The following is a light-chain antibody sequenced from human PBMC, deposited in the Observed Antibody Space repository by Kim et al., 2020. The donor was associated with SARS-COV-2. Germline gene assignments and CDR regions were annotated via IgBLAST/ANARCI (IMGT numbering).Light chain of an antibody. V-gene: IGLV2-14*03. CDR2: DVS. Sequence: LPASVSGSPGQSITISCTGTSSDVGGYNYVSWYQQHPGKAPKLMIYDVSNRPSGVSNRFSGSKSGNTASLTISGLQAEDEADYYCSSYTSSSTLVFGGGTQLTVL. CDR3: SSYTSSSTLV. J-gene: IGLJ3*02. CDR1: SSDVGGYNY.